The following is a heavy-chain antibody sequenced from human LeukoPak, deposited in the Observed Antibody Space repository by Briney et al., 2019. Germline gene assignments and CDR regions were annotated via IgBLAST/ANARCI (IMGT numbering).Heavy chain of an antibody. V-gene: IGHV4-61*02. D-gene: IGHD3-10*01. Sequence: SETLSLTCTVSGGSISSGSYYWSWIRQPAGKGLEWIGRIYTSGSTNYNPSLKSRVTISVDTSKNQFSLKLSSVTAADTAVYYCARSRYSSGTYYFDYWGQGTLVTVSS. CDR1: GGSISSGSYY. J-gene: IGHJ4*02. CDR2: IYTSGST. CDR3: ARSRYSSGTYYFDY.